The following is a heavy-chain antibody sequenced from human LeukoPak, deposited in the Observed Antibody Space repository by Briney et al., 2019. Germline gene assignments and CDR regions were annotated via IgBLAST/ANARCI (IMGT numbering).Heavy chain of an antibody. V-gene: IGHV4-34*01. Sequence: SETLSLTCAVNGGSFSGYYWSWIRQPPGKGLEWIGEINHSGSTNYNPSLKSRVTISVDTSKNQFSLKLSSVTAADTAVYYCARGVRAVVLRYFDWFDYWGQGTLVTVSS. CDR2: INHSGST. CDR3: ARGVRAVVLRYFDWFDY. CDR1: GGSFSGYY. D-gene: IGHD3-9*01. J-gene: IGHJ5*01.